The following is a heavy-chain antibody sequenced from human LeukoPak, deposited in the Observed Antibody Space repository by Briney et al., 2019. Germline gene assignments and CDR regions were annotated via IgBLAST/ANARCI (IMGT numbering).Heavy chain of an antibody. Sequence: SETLSLTCAVYDGSFSGYYWSWIRQPPGKGLEWIGSIYYSGSTYYNPSLKSRVTISVDTSKNQFSLKLSSVTAADTAVYYCARHIAGDIAAAEFDYWGQGTLVTVSS. D-gene: IGHD6-13*01. CDR3: ARHIAGDIAAAEFDY. CDR1: DGSFSGYY. V-gene: IGHV4-34*01. CDR2: IYYSGST. J-gene: IGHJ4*02.